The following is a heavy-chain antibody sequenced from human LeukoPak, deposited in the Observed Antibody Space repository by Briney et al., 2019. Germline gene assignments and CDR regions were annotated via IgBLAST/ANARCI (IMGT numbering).Heavy chain of an antibody. D-gene: IGHD6-13*01. J-gene: IGHJ4*02. CDR2: IYYSGSS. V-gene: IGHV4-59*08. CDR3: ARLMNIAAADF. Sequence: SETLSLTYTVSGGSITSYYWSWIRQPPGKGLEWIGYIYYSGSSNYNPSLKSRVTISVDMSKNQFSLKLTSVTAADTAVYYCARLMNIAAADFWGQGTLVTVSS. CDR1: GGSITSYY.